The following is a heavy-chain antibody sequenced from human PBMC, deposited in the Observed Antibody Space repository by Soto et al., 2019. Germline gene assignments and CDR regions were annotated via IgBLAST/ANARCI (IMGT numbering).Heavy chain of an antibody. Sequence: QLQLQESGSGLVKPSQTLSLTCAVSGGSISSGGYCWTWIRQPPGKGLEWIGYIYHDGSTNYNPSRKGRITIAVDGAKNQFSRRLTSVTAADTAGYFCARDMNGNVGGGRAFDIWGQGTLVSVSS. J-gene: IGHJ3*02. D-gene: IGHD1-1*01. V-gene: IGHV4-30-2*01. CDR2: IYHDGST. CDR1: GGSISSGGYC. CDR3: ARDMNGNVGGGRAFDI.